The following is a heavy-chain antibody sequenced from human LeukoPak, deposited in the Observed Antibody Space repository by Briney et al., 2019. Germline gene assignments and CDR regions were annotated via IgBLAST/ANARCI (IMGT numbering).Heavy chain of an antibody. J-gene: IGHJ3*02. CDR3: ASPFAIFGVVIRDPWEDAFDI. Sequence: GASVKVSCKASGYTFTGYYMHWVRQAPGQGLEWMGWINPNSGGTNYAQKFQGRVTMTRDTSISTAYMEQSRLRSDDTAVYYCASPFAIFGVVIRDPWEDAFDIWGQGTMVTVSS. CDR2: INPNSGGT. CDR1: GYTFTGYY. D-gene: IGHD3-3*01. V-gene: IGHV1-2*02.